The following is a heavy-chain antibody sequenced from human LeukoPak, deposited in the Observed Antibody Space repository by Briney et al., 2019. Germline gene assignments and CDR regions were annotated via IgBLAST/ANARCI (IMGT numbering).Heavy chain of an antibody. V-gene: IGHV1-69*04. CDR2: IIPILGIA. J-gene: IGHJ6*03. CDR3: ARDTAMARPYYYYYMDV. CDR1: GGTFSSYT. Sequence: SVKVSCKASGGTFSSYTISWVRQAPGRGLEWMGRIIPILGIANYAQKFQGRVTITADKSTSTAYMELSSLRSEDTAVYYCARDTAMARPYYYYYMDVWGKGTTVTVSS. D-gene: IGHD5-18*01.